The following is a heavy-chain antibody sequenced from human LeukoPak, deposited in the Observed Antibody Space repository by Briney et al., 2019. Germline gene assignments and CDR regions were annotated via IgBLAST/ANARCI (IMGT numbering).Heavy chain of an antibody. Sequence: PGGSLRLSCAASGFTFSSHSMNWVRQAPGKGLEWVSYISSSSSTIYYADSVKGRFTISRDNAKNSLYLQMNSLRAEDTAVYYCARALRYFDWLSTSPEYNWFDPWGQGTLVTVSS. CDR2: ISSSSSTI. D-gene: IGHD3-9*01. V-gene: IGHV3-48*01. J-gene: IGHJ5*02. CDR1: GFTFSSHS. CDR3: ARALRYFDWLSTSPEYNWFDP.